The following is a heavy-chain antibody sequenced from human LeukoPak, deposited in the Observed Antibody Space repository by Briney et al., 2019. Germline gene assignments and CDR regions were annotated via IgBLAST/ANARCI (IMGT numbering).Heavy chain of an antibody. V-gene: IGHV1-69*01. CDR3: ARAVYYYGSGRVDYYYYYMDV. D-gene: IGHD3-10*01. Sequence: SVKVSCKASGGTFSSYAISWVRQAPGQGLEWMGGIIPIFGTANYAQKFQGRVTITADESTSTAYMELSSLRSEDTAVYYCARAVYYYGSGRVDYYYYYMDVWGKGTTVTISS. CDR2: IIPIFGTA. CDR1: GGTFSSYA. J-gene: IGHJ6*03.